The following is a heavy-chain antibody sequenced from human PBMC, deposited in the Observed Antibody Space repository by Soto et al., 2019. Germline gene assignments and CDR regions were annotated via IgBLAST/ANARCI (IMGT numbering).Heavy chain of an antibody. D-gene: IGHD3-10*01. CDR3: ARGIGELLDYYYYYGMDV. CDR1: GGTFSSYA. CDR2: IIPIFGTA. J-gene: IGHJ6*02. V-gene: IGHV1-69*13. Sequence: ASVKVSCKASGGTFSSYAISWVRQAPGQGLEWMGGIIPIFGTANYAQKFQGRVTITADESTSTAYMELSSLRSEDTAVYYCARGIGELLDYYYYYGMDVWGQGTTVTVSS.